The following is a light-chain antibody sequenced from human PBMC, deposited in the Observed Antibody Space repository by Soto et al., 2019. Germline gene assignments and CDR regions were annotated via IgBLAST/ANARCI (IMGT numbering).Light chain of an antibody. CDR2: GAS. CDR1: QSVSSSY. J-gene: IGKJ3*01. Sequence: EIVLTQSPGTLSLSPGERATLSCRASQSVSSSYLAWDQQKPGQAPRLLIYGASSRATGIPDRFSGSGSGTDSTLTISRLEPEDFAVYYCQQYGSSPFTFGPGTKVDI. V-gene: IGKV3-20*01. CDR3: QQYGSSPFT.